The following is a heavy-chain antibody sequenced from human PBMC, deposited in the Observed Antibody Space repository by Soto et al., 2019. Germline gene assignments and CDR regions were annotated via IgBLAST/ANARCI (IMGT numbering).Heavy chain of an antibody. Sequence: QVQLVQSGAEVKKPGASVKVSCKASGYPFTSYAMHWVRQAPGQRLEWMGWINAGNGNTKYSQKFQGRVTITSDTSASTAYMELSSLRSEDTAVYYFARAPGYSVDYWGQGTLVTVSS. J-gene: IGHJ4*02. CDR2: INAGNGNT. CDR1: GYPFTSYA. CDR3: ARAPGYSVDY. D-gene: IGHD3-9*01. V-gene: IGHV1-3*01.